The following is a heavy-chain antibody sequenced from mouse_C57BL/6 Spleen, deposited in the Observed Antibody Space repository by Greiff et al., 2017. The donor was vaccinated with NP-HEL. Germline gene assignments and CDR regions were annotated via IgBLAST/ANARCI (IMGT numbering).Heavy chain of an antibody. CDR3: ARKGGTPEMDY. CDR1: GYTFTSYW. J-gene: IGHJ4*01. V-gene: IGHV1-59*01. CDR2: IDPSDSYT. Sequence: VQLQQPGAELVRPGTSVKLSCKASGYTFTSYWMHWVKQRPGQGLEWIGVIDPSDSYTNYNPKFKGKATLTVDTSSSTAYMQLSSLTSEDSAVYYCARKGGTPEMDYWGQGTSVTVSS. D-gene: IGHD1-1*02.